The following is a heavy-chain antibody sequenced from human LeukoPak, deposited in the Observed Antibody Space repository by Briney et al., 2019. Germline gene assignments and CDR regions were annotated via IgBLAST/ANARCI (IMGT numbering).Heavy chain of an antibody. V-gene: IGHV4-61*02. Sequence: PSETLSLTCTVSVGPISSGTYYWSWIRQPAGKGLEWIGRISTSESTNYNSSLKSRVTISVDTSKNQFSLKLSSVTAADTAVYYCARFGDYVHDYWGQGTLVTVSS. D-gene: IGHD4-17*01. CDR2: ISTSEST. J-gene: IGHJ4*02. CDR1: VGPISSGTYY. CDR3: ARFGDYVHDY.